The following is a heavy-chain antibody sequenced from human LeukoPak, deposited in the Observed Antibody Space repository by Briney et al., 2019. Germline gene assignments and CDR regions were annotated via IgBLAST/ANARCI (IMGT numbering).Heavy chain of an antibody. Sequence: SETLSLTCTVSGGSISSYYWSWIRQPAGKGLEWIGRIYTSGSTNYNPSLKSRVTMSVDTSKNQFSLKLSSVTAADTAVYYCAGGLKESSCYYPSLAFDIWGQGTMVTVSS. CDR2: IYTSGST. CDR1: GGSISSYY. D-gene: IGHD3-22*01. J-gene: IGHJ3*02. V-gene: IGHV4-4*07. CDR3: AGGLKESSCYYPSLAFDI.